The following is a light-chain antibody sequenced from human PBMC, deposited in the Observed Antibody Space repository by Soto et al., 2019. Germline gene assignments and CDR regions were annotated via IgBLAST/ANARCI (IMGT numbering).Light chain of an antibody. CDR3: QQSHSTPIT. V-gene: IGKV1-39*01. CDR2: NTS. J-gene: IGKJ5*01. Sequence: DIQMPQSPSSLSASVGDRVTITCRASQSISSYLNWYQQKPGKAPKLLICNTSRLQSGVPSRFSGRGSGTGVTLNISRLQPEDFATYYCQQSHSTPITVGQGTRLEIK. CDR1: QSISSY.